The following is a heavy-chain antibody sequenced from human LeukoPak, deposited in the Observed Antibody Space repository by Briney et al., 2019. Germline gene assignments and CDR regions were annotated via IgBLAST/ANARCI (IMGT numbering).Heavy chain of an antibody. CDR3: ARGPPYILVVTPIGFFHY. CDR2: INHSGST. D-gene: IGHD2-21*02. CDR1: GGSFSDYY. J-gene: IGHJ4*02. Sequence: SETLSLTCGVYGGSFSDYYWSWIRQPPGKGLEWIGEINHSGSTNYNPSLKSRVTIAVDTSKNQFSLKLSSVTAADTAVYYCARGPPYILVVTPIGFFHYWGQGTLVTVSS. V-gene: IGHV4-34*01.